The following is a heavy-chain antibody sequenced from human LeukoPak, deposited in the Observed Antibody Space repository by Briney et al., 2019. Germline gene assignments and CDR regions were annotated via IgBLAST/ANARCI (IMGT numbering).Heavy chain of an antibody. CDR2: IGSSGSTI. D-gene: IGHD2/OR15-2a*01. CDR1: GFTFSSYE. J-gene: IGHJ4*02. CDR3: ARGKLCADY. V-gene: IGHV3-48*03. Sequence: PGGSLRLSCAASGFTFSSYEMNWVRQAPGKGLEWVSYIGSSGSTIYYADSVKGRFTISRDNAKNSLYLQMNSLRAEDTAVYYCARGKLCADYWGQGTLVTVSS.